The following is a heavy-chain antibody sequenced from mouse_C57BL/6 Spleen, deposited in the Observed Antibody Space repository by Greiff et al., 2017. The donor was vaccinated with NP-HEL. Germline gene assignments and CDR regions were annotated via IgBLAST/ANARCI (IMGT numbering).Heavy chain of an antibody. D-gene: IGHD1-1*01. Sequence: VQLQQSGPGLVKPSQSLSLTCSVTGYSITSGYYWNWIRQFPGNKLEWMGYISYDGSNNYNPSLKNRISITRDTSKNQFFLKLNSVTTEDTATYYCAREGDYYGSLWYFDVWGTGTTVTVSS. V-gene: IGHV3-6*01. CDR3: AREGDYYGSLWYFDV. CDR2: ISYDGSN. J-gene: IGHJ1*03. CDR1: GYSITSGYY.